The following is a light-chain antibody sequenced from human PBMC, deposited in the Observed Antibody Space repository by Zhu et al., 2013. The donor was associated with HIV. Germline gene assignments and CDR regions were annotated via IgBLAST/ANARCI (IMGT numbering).Light chain of an antibody. V-gene: IGLV2-14*02. CDR1: SSDVGSYDL. J-gene: IGLJ1*01. CDR3: SSYTSSSTLV. Sequence: QSALTQPASVSGSPGQSITISCTGTSSDVGSYDLVSWYQQHPGKAPKFMIYEFNKRPSGVSNRFSGSKSGNTASLTISGLQAEDEANYYCSSYTSSSTLVFGTGTKVTVL. CDR2: EFN.